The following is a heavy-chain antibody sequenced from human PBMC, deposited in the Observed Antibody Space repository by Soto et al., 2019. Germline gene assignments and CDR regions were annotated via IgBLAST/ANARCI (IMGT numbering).Heavy chain of an antibody. V-gene: IGHV1-2*02. CDR3: ARPTSGSGDY. Sequence: QVHLVQSGAEVKKPGASVKVSCKTSGYSFPDFYIHWVRQAPGQGLEWMGWINPKNGGTNFARKFQGRVTITRDTSISTIYMEVSSLESDDTALYYCARPTSGSGDYWGQGTLVTVSS. D-gene: IGHD1-26*01. CDR2: INPKNGGT. J-gene: IGHJ4*02. CDR1: GYSFPDFY.